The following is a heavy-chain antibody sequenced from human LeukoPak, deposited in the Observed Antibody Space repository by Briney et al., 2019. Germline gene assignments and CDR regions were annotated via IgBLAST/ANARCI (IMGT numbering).Heavy chain of an antibody. CDR2: INPNSGGT. Sequence: ASVKVSCKASGYTFTGYYMHWVRQAPGQGLEWMGWINPNSGGTNYAQKFQGRVTMTRDTSISTAYMELSRLRSDDTAVYYCATNTVRRGVYSSSHNWFDSWGQGTLVTVSS. CDR3: ATNTVRRGVYSSSHNWFDS. CDR1: GYTFTGYY. V-gene: IGHV1-2*02. D-gene: IGHD6-13*01. J-gene: IGHJ5*01.